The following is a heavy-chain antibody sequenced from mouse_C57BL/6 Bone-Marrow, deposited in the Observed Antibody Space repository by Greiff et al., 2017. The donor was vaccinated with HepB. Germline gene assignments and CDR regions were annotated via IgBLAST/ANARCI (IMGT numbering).Heavy chain of an antibody. Sequence: QVTLKECGPGILQPSQTLSLTCSFSGFSLSTFGMGLGWLRQPSGKGLEWLAHIWWDDDKYYNPTLKSLLTISKDTSNTQVFLKIANVDTTDTATYYCARIEGPYDYDWFAYWGQGTLVTVSA. CDR2: IWWDDDK. CDR1: GFSLSTFGMG. V-gene: IGHV8-8*01. D-gene: IGHD2-4*01. CDR3: ARIEGPYDYDWFAY. J-gene: IGHJ3*01.